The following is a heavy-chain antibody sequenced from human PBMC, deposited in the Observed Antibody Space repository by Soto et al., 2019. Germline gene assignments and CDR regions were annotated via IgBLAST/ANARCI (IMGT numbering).Heavy chain of an antibody. CDR1: GYTFTSYV. D-gene: IGHD3-10*01. Sequence: ASVKVSCKASGYTFTSYVMHWVRQAPGQRLEWMGWINAGNGNTKYSQKFQGRVTITRDTSASTAYMELSSLRSEDTAVYYCARDSYYYGSESPYWYFDLWGRGTLVTVSS. CDR2: INAGNGNT. J-gene: IGHJ2*01. V-gene: IGHV1-3*01. CDR3: ARDSYYYGSESPYWYFDL.